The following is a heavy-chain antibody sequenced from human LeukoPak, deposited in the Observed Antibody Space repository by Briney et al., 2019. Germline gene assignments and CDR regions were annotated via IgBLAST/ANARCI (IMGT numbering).Heavy chain of an antibody. CDR1: GFPFSSYT. CDR3: GRRWGSCVDS. CDR2: ISYDGSNK. V-gene: IGHV3-30*04. J-gene: IGHJ4*02. Sequence: PGGSLRLSCAASGFPFSSYTLHWVRQAPGKGLEWVSVISYDGSNKYYADSVKGRFTISRDNSKNTLYLQMNSLRVEGTTVYYCGRRWGSCVDSWGQGTLVTVSS. D-gene: IGHD6-13*01.